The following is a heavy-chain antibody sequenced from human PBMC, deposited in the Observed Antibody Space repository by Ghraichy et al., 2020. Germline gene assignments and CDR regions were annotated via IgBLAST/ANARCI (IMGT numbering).Heavy chain of an antibody. Sequence: SETLSLTCTVSGGSISSGSYYWSWIRQPAGKGLEWIGRIYTSGSTNYNPSLKSRVTISVDTSKNQFSLKLSSVTAADTAVYYCAIRGYSYGTYGMDVWGQGTTVTVSS. CDR3: AIRGYSYGTYGMDV. V-gene: IGHV4-61*02. CDR2: IYTSGST. J-gene: IGHJ6*02. D-gene: IGHD5-18*01. CDR1: GGSISSGSYY.